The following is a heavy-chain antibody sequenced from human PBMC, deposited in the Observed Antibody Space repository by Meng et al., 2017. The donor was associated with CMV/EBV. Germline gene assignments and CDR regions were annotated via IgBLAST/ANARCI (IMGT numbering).Heavy chain of an antibody. V-gene: IGHV1-69*05. D-gene: IGHD6-13*01. Sequence: SVKVSCKASGGTFSSYAISWVRQAPGQGLEWMGGIIPIFGTANYAQKFQGRVTITTDESTSTAYMELSSMRSEDTAVYYCARDQTIHQQLGDGWFDPWGQGTLVTVSS. CDR1: GGTFSSYA. CDR3: ARDQTIHQQLGDGWFDP. CDR2: IIPIFGTA. J-gene: IGHJ5*02.